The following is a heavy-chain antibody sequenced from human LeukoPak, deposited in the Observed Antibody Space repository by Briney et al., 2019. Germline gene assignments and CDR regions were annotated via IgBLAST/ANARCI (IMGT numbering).Heavy chain of an antibody. D-gene: IGHD2-2*01. J-gene: IGHJ4*02. CDR1: GYTFTSYY. Sequence: ASVKVSCKASGYTFTSYYMHCVRQAPGQGLEWMGIINPSGGSTNYAQKFQGRVTITTDESTSTAYMELSSLRSEDTAVYYCAQGDCSSTSCPPYYWGQGTLVTVSS. V-gene: IGHV1-46*01. CDR3: AQGDCSSTSCPPYY. CDR2: INPSGGST.